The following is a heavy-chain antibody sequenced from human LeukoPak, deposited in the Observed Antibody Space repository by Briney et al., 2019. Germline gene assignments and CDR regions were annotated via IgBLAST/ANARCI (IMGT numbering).Heavy chain of an antibody. CDR2: MNPNSGNT. V-gene: IGHV1-8*01. CDR1: GYTFTSYD. J-gene: IGHJ6*02. D-gene: IGHD6-13*01. CDR3: AREGSSWYLDYYYGMDV. Sequence: GASVKVSCKASGYTFTSYDINWVRQATGQGLEWMGWMNPNSGNTGYAQKFQGRVTMTRNTSISTAYMELSSLRSEDTAVYYCAREGSSWYLDYYYGMDVWGQGTTVTVSS.